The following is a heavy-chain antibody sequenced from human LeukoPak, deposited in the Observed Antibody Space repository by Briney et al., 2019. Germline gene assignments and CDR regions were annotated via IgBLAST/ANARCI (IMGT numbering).Heavy chain of an antibody. CDR3: ARGDYMDV. CDR2: IYSSGST. V-gene: IGHV4-4*07. Sequence: SETLSLTCTVSGGSISSYYWSWVRQPAGKGLGWIGRIYSSGSTNYNPSLKSRVTMSVDTSKNQFSLKVSSVTAADTAVYYCARGDYMDVWGKGTTVTVSS. J-gene: IGHJ6*03. CDR1: GGSISSYY.